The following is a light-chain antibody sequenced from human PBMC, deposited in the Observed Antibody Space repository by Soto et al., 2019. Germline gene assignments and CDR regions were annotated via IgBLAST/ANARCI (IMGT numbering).Light chain of an antibody. J-gene: IGLJ1*01. CDR1: SSDVGGYNY. Sequence: QSALTQPASLSGSPGQSITISCTGTSSDVGGYNYVSWYQQHPGKAPKLMIYDVSNRPSGVSNRFSGSKSGNTATLTISGLQAEDEADYYCSSYTTSSTYVFGTGNKVTVL. V-gene: IGLV2-14*01. CDR2: DVS. CDR3: SSYTTSSTYV.